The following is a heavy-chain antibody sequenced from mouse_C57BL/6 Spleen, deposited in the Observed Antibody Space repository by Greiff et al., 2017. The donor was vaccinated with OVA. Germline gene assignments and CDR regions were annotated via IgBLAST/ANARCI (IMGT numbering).Heavy chain of an antibody. CDR1: GFTFSDYY. J-gene: IGHJ2*01. V-gene: IGHV5-16*01. Sequence: EVQLVESEGGLVQPGSSMKLSCTASGFTFSDYYMAWVRQVPEKGLEWVANINYDGSSTYYLDSLKSRFIISRDNAKNILYLQMSSLKSEDTATYYCARAGNFITTVPYYFDYWGQGTTLTVSS. D-gene: IGHD1-1*01. CDR2: INYDGSST. CDR3: ARAGNFITTVPYYFDY.